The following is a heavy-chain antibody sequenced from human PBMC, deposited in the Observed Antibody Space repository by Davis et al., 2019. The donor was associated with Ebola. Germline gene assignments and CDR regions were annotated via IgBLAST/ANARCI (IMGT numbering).Heavy chain of an antibody. J-gene: IGHJ6*02. CDR1: GGTFSSYA. CDR2: IIPIFGTA. CDR3: ARSDFGVVIPAYYYYGMDV. D-gene: IGHD3-3*01. Sequence: SVKVSCKASGGTFSSYAISWVRQAPGQGLEWMGGIIPIFGTANYAQKFQGRVTITTDESTSTAYMELSSLRSEDTAVYYCARSDFGVVIPAYYYYGMDVWGQGTTVTVSS. V-gene: IGHV1-69*05.